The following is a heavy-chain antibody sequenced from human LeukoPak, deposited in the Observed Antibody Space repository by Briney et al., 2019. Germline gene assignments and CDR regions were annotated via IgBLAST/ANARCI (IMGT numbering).Heavy chain of an antibody. V-gene: IGHV1-69*06. CDR1: GGTFSSYA. CDR2: IIPIFGTA. Sequence: SVKVSCKASGGTFSSYAISWVRQAPGQGLEWMGGIIPIFGTANYVQKFQGRVTITADKSTSTAYMELSSLRSEDTAVYYCARDRGATLGYSYGWGFDYWGQGTLVTVSS. CDR3: ARDRGATLGYSYGWGFDY. D-gene: IGHD5-18*01. J-gene: IGHJ4*02.